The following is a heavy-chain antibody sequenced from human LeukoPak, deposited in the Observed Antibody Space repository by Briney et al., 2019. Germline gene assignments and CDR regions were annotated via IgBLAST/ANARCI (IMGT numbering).Heavy chain of an antibody. J-gene: IGHJ5*02. CDR2: IYPGDSDT. D-gene: IGHD6-13*01. V-gene: IGHV5-51*01. CDR3: AVNTGYSSSWRYDWFAP. Sequence: GESLKISCKTSGYSFTSYWIGWVRQMPGKGLEWMGIIYPGDSDTRYSPSFQGQATISADKSISTAYLQWSSLKASDTAMYFCAVNTGYSSSWRYDWFAPWGQGTLVTVSS. CDR1: GYSFTSYW.